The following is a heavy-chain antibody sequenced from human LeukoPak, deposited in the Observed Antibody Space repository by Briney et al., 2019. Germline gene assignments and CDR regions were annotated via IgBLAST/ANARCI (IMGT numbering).Heavy chain of an antibody. D-gene: IGHD1-14*01. CDR3: ARDSNLSFDM. CDR2: VSVDGTST. Sequence: GGSLRLSCAASGFTFTNHWMHWVRQAPGKGLEWVSYVSVDGTSTTYADSVKGRFTMSRDNAKNTVNLQMNSLRAEDTAVYYCARDSNLSFDMWDHGTLVTVSS. J-gene: IGHJ4*03. CDR1: GFTFTNHW. V-gene: IGHV3-74*01.